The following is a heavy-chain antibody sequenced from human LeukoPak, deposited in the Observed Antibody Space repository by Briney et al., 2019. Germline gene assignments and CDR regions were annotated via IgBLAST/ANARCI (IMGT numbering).Heavy chain of an antibody. J-gene: IGHJ2*01. V-gene: IGHV1-18*01. CDR1: GYTFTSYG. CDR3: ARSGYCSSTSCPRYFDL. D-gene: IGHD2-2*01. Sequence: ASVKVSCKASGYTFTSYGISWVRQAPGQGLEWMGWISAYNGNPNYAQKLQGRVTMTTDTSTSTAYMELRSLRSDDTAVYYCARSGYCSSTSCPRYFDLWGRGTLVTVSS. CDR2: ISAYNGNP.